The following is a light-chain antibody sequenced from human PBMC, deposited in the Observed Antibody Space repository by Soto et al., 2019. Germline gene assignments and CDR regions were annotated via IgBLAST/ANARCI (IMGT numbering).Light chain of an antibody. Sequence: QPVLTQSHSASASLGASVKLTCTLSSGHSSYAIAWHQKQPGKGPRYLMDLNNDGSHTKGDGIPDRFSGSSSGADRYLIISSLQSEDEADYYCQTWGTGFQFFGGGTKLT. J-gene: IGLJ2*01. V-gene: IGLV4-69*01. CDR1: SGHSSYA. CDR2: LNNDGSH. CDR3: QTWGTGFQF.